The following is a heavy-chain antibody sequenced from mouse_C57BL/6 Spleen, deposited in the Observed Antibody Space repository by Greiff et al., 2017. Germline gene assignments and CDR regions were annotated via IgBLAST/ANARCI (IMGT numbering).Heavy chain of an antibody. CDR1: GYAFSSSW. D-gene: IGHD2-1*01. J-gene: IGHJ4*01. Sequence: QVQLQQSGPELVKPGASVKISCKASGYAFSSSWMNWVKQRPGKGLEWIGRIYPGDGDTNYTGKFKGKATLTADKSSSTAYMQRSSLTSEDSAVSFCARSYGNYPYAMDYWGQGTSVTVSS. CDR3: ARSYGNYPYAMDY. V-gene: IGHV1-82*01. CDR2: IYPGDGDT.